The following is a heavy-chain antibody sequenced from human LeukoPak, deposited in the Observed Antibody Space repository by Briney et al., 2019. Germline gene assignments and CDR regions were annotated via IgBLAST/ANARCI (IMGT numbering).Heavy chain of an antibody. V-gene: IGHV3-23*01. Sequence: PGGSLRLSCAASGFIFSDYVMIWVRQAPGKGLEWVSGITASGDRTYYADSVKGRITISRDNAKNTLYLQMNSLRAEDTAVYYCARETAVTGSYYLDYWGQGTLVTVSS. J-gene: IGHJ4*02. CDR2: ITASGDRT. CDR1: GFIFSDYV. D-gene: IGHD6-19*01. CDR3: ARETAVTGSYYLDY.